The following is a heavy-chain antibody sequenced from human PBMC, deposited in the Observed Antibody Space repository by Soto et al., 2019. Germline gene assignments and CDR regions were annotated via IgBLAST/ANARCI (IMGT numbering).Heavy chain of an antibody. CDR3: ARGRKNYYYYYMDV. Sequence: QVQLQQWGAGLLKPSETLSLTCAVYGGSFSGYYWSWIRQPPGKGLEWIGEINHSGSTNYNPSLKSRVTISVDTSKNQFSLKLRSVTAADTAVYSCARGRKNYYYYYMDVWGKGTTVTVSS. CDR1: GGSFSGYY. J-gene: IGHJ6*03. V-gene: IGHV4-34*01. CDR2: INHSGST.